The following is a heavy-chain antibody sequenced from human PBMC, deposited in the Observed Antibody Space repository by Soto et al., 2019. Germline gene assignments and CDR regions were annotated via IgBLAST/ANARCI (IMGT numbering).Heavy chain of an antibody. Sequence: VGSLRLSCAASGFTFSSYSMNWVRQAPGKGLEWVSSISSSSSYIYYADSVKGRFTISRDNAKNSLYLQMNSLRAEDTAVYYCARDLPPLPMIVVYYGMDVWGQGTTVIVSS. J-gene: IGHJ6*02. V-gene: IGHV3-21*01. CDR2: ISSSSSYI. CDR1: GFTFSSYS. CDR3: ARDLPPLPMIVVYYGMDV. D-gene: IGHD3-22*01.